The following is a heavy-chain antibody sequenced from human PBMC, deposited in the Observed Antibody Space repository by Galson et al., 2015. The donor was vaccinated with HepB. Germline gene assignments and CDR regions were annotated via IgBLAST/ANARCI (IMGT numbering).Heavy chain of an antibody. CDR3: ARDCSSTSCYTP. CDR1: GGTFSSYA. CDR2: IIPIFGTA. J-gene: IGHJ5*02. V-gene: IGHV1-69*13. Sequence: SVKVSCKASGGTFSSYAISWVRQAPGQGLEWMGGIIPIFGTANYAQKFQGRVTITADESTSTAYMELNSLRSEDTAVYYCARDCSSTSCYTPWGQGTLVTVSS. D-gene: IGHD2-2*02.